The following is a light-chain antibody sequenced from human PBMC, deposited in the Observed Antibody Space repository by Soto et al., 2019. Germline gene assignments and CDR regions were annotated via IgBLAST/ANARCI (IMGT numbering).Light chain of an antibody. J-gene: IGKJ2*01. CDR1: QGISNW. V-gene: IGKV1-12*01. Sequence: DIQMTQSPSSVSASVGDRVTITCRASQGISNWLAWYQQKPGKAPKLLIYAASSLQSGVSSRFSGSGSGTDFILTISSLQPEDFAVYYCQHYGSSPPYTFGQGTKLKIK. CDR3: QHYGSSPPYT. CDR2: AAS.